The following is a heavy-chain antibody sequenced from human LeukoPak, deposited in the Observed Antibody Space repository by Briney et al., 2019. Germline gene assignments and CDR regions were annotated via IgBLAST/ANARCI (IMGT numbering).Heavy chain of an antibody. CDR1: GGSLSSYY. Sequence: SETLSLTCTVSGGSLSSYYWSWIRQPPGKGLEWIGYIYSTGSANYNPSLKSRVPLSVDTAKNQFSLKLNSVTAADTAVYYCARMGGYRGYATHWGQGTQVTVSS. V-gene: IGHV4-59*08. D-gene: IGHD5-12*01. CDR3: ARMGGYRGYATH. CDR2: IYSTGSA. J-gene: IGHJ4*02.